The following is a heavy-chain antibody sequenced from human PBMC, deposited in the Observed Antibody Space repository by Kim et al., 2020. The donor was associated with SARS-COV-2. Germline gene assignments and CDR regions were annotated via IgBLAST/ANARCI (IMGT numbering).Heavy chain of an antibody. D-gene: IGHD3-22*01. CDR2: INHSGST. Sequence: SETLSLTCAVYGGSFSNYFWSWIRQPPGKGLEWIGDINHSGSTKSNPSLKSRVGISVDTSKNQFSLQLSSVTAADTAVYYCARLQDSSGYLGAFDIWGQGTMVSVSS. V-gene: IGHV4-34*01. CDR1: GGSFSNYF. CDR3: ARLQDSSGYLGAFDI. J-gene: IGHJ3*02.